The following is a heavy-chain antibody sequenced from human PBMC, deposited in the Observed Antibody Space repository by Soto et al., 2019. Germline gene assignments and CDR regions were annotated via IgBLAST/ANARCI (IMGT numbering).Heavy chain of an antibody. Sequence: PGGSLILSCAASGFTFFAYWIHWVRQVPGKGLVWVSRINSDGSHASYADSVRGRFTISRDNSKNTVYLQMNSLRVEDTAIYYCAKRLSYCSGGSCLRFDSWGQGTLVTVSS. CDR1: GFTFFAYW. J-gene: IGHJ4*02. CDR3: AKRLSYCSGGSCLRFDS. CDR2: INSDGSHA. V-gene: IGHV3-74*01. D-gene: IGHD2-15*01.